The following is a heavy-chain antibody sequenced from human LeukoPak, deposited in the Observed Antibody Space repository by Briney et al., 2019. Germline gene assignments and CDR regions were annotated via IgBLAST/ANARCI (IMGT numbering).Heavy chain of an antibody. D-gene: IGHD3-9*01. Sequence: ASVKVSCKASGYTLTSFGITWVRQAPGQGLEWMGWISPYNGNTNYGQKIQGRVTMTTDTSTSTAYMELRSLRSDDTAVYYCARVTYYDILTGYYSGGYYYYYYYMDVWGKGTTVTISS. J-gene: IGHJ6*03. CDR2: ISPYNGNT. V-gene: IGHV1-18*01. CDR1: GYTLTSFG. CDR3: ARVTYYDILTGYYSGGYYYYYYYMDV.